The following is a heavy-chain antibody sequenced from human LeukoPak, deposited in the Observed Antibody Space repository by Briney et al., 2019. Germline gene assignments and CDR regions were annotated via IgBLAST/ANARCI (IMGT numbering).Heavy chain of an antibody. D-gene: IGHD2-21*02. CDR1: GGSISSSSYY. V-gene: IGHV4-39*07. CDR2: IYYSGST. CDR3: ARSQGGIVVVTASFDY. J-gene: IGHJ4*02. Sequence: SETLSLTCTVSGGSISSSSYYWGWIRQPPGKGLEWIGSIYYSGSTYYNPSLKSRVTISVDTSKNQFSLKLSSVTAADTAVYYCARSQGGIVVVTASFDYWGQGTLVTVSS.